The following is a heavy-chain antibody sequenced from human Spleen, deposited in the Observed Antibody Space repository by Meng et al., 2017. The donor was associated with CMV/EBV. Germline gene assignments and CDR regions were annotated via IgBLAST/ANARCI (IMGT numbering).Heavy chain of an antibody. Sequence: GGSLRLSCGASGFIFSSYVMNWVRQAPGKGLEWVSSISSSSSYIYYADSVKGRFTISRDNAKNSLYLQMNSLRAEDTAVYYCARDRERMTMVVTDWFDPWGQGTLVTVSS. CDR2: ISSSSSYI. CDR1: GFIFSSYV. J-gene: IGHJ5*02. D-gene: IGHD4-23*01. CDR3: ARDRERMTMVVTDWFDP. V-gene: IGHV3-21*01.